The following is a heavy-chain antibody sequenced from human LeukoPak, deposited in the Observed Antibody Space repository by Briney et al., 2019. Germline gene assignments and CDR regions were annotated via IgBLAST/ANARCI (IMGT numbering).Heavy chain of an antibody. D-gene: IGHD6-19*01. J-gene: IGHJ4*02. CDR3: ARDPYDKVAVAGLSFDY. V-gene: IGHV1-46*01. CDR1: GYTFTSYY. CDR2: INPSGGST. Sequence: ASVKVSCKASGYTFTSYYMHWVRQAPGQGLEWMGIINPSGGSTSYAQKFQGRVTMTRDTSTSTAYMELRSLRSDDTAVYYCARDPYDKVAVAGLSFDYWGQGTLVTVSS.